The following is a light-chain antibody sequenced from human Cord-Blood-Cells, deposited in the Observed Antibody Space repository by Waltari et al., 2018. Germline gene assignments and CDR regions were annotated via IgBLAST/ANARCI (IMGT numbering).Light chain of an antibody. J-gene: IGKJ1*01. CDR1: KSISSW. V-gene: IGKV1-5*03. Sequence: DIQTTQSPSTLSASVGDRVTITCRARKSISSWLAWYQQKPVKAPKLLIYKASSLESGVPSRFSGSGSGKEFTLTISSLQPDDFATYYCQQYNSYSTFGHGTKVEIK. CDR3: QQYNSYST. CDR2: KAS.